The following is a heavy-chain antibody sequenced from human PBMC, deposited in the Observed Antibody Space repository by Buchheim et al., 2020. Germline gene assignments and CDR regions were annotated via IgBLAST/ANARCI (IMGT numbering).Heavy chain of an antibody. CDR2: PRNQANSYTT. CDR1: GFTFSDHY. V-gene: IGHV3-72*01. Sequence: EVQLVESGGGLVQPGGSLRPSCAASGFTFSDHYMDWVRQAPGKGLEWVGRPRNQANSYTTEYAASVNGRFTISSDDSQNSLYLQMNSLKTEDTAVYYCARGDYSFDYWGQGTL. J-gene: IGHJ4*02. CDR3: ARGDYSFDY. D-gene: IGHD2-15*01.